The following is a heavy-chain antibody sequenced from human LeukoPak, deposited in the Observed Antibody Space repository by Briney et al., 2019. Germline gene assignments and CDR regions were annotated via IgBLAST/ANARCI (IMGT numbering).Heavy chain of an antibody. CDR2: IRHDGSTK. CDR3: AKVFYGFGELDSGFDY. J-gene: IGHJ4*02. CDR1: GFTFSSYG. V-gene: IGHV3-30*02. Sequence: GGSLRLSCAASGFTFSSYGMHWVRQAPGKGLEWVAFIRHDGSTKYFPDSVKGRFTISRDNSKNTLYLQMNSLRAEDTAVYYCAKVFYGFGELDSGFDYWGQGTLVTVSS. D-gene: IGHD3-10*01.